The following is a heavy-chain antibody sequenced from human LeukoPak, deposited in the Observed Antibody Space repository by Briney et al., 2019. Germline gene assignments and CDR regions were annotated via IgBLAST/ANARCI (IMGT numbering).Heavy chain of an antibody. D-gene: IGHD6-25*01. CDR3: ARVLTIRSGGYDAFDI. V-gene: IGHV3-48*03. CDR1: GFTFSSYE. Sequence: GGSLRLSCAASGFTFSSYETNWVRQAPGKGLEWVSYISSSGSTIYYADSVKGRFTISRDNAKNSLYLQMNSLRAEDTAVYYCARVLTIRSGGYDAFDIWGHGTMVTVSS. CDR2: ISSSGSTI. J-gene: IGHJ3*02.